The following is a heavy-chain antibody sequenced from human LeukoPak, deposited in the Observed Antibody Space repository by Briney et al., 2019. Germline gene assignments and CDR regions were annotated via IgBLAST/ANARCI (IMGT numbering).Heavy chain of an antibody. J-gene: IGHJ6*03. CDR3: ARKGPVAGYYYYYYMDV. CDR1: GFTFSSYW. D-gene: IGHD6-19*01. Sequence: GGSLRLSCAASGFTFSSYWMSWVRQAPGKGLEWVANIKQDGSEKYYVDSVKGRFTISRDNAKNSLYLQMNSLRAEDTAVYYCARKGPVAGYYYYYYMDVWGKGTTVTISS. V-gene: IGHV3-7*01. CDR2: IKQDGSEK.